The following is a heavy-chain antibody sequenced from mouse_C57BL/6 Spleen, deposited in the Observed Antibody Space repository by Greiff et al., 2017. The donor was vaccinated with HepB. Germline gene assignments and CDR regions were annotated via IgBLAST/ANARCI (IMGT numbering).Heavy chain of an antibody. Sequence: EVKVVESGGGLVKPGGSLKLSCAASGFTFSDYGMHWVRQAPEKGLEWVAYISSGSSTIYYADTVKGRFTISRDNAKNTLFLQMTSLRSEHTAMYYCARPYYYGSTHYYAMDYWGQGTSVTVSS. D-gene: IGHD1-1*01. CDR3: ARPYYYGSTHYYAMDY. CDR2: ISSGSSTI. J-gene: IGHJ4*01. V-gene: IGHV5-17*01. CDR1: GFTFSDYG.